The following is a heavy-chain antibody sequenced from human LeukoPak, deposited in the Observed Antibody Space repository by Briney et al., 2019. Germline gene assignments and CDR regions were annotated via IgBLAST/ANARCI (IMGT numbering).Heavy chain of an antibody. D-gene: IGHD5-18*01. Sequence: SETLSLTCAVYGGSFSGYYWSWLRQPPGKGLEGIGEINHSGSTNYNPSLTSRVTISLDTPKNQFSLKLTSVTAADTAVYYCAGIRGYSYGYWGQGTLVTVSS. V-gene: IGHV4-34*01. CDR3: AGIRGYSYGY. J-gene: IGHJ4*02. CDR2: INHSGST. CDR1: GGSFSGYY.